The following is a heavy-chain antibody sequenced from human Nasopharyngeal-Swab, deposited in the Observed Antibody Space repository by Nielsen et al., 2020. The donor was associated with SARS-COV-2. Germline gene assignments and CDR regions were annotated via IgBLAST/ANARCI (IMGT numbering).Heavy chain of an antibody. Sequence: GESLKISCTASGFSFSTYNMNWVRQAPGKGLEWVSSISGNSNYIYYADSVKGRFTISRDNARNSPYLQMNSLKTEDTAVYYCTTDFMGLLSEGFDYWGQGTLVTVSS. V-gene: IGHV3-21*03. D-gene: IGHD4/OR15-4a*01. J-gene: IGHJ4*02. CDR3: TTDFMGLLSEGFDY. CDR2: ISGNSNYI. CDR1: GFSFSTYN.